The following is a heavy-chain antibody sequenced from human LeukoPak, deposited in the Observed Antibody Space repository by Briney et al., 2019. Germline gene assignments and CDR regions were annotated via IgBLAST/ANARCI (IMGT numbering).Heavy chain of an antibody. J-gene: IGHJ4*02. CDR2: ISGSGGST. D-gene: IGHD3-22*01. CDR1: GFTFTSFA. Sequence: GGSLRLSCAASGFTFTSFAMTWVRQAPGKGLEWVSAISGSGGSTYYADSVKGRFTISRDNSKNTLYLQMNSLRAEDTAVYYCAKDLPLYYDITGLDYWGQGTLVTVSS. V-gene: IGHV3-23*01. CDR3: AKDLPLYYDITGLDY.